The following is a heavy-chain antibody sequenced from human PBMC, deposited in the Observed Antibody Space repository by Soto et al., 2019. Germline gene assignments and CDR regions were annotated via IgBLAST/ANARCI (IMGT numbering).Heavy chain of an antibody. D-gene: IGHD2-8*01. CDR1: GFTFTSHA. Sequence: EVQLLESGGGLVQPGGSLKLSCVASGFTFTSHAMSWVRQAPGKGLEWVSAISGDGADTYYADSVRGRFTISRDNSKNTLSLQMNSLRDEDTALYYCVKDVRCADWGQGTLVTVSS. J-gene: IGHJ4*02. V-gene: IGHV3-23*01. CDR2: ISGDGADT. CDR3: VKDVRCAD.